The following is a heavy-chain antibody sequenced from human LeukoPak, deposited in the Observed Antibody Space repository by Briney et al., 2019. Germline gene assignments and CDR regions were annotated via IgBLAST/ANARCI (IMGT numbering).Heavy chain of an antibody. J-gene: IGHJ4*02. V-gene: IGHV3-7*03. CDR3: ARGQGANNFGY. Sequence: GGSLRLSCAASGFIFKDFWMIWVRQAPGKGLEWVANIKQDGSEKYYVDSVKGRFTISRDNAKNSLYLQMNSLRAEDTAVYYCARGQGANNFGYWGQGTLVTVSS. CDR2: IKQDGSEK. D-gene: IGHD1-26*01. CDR1: GFIFKDFW.